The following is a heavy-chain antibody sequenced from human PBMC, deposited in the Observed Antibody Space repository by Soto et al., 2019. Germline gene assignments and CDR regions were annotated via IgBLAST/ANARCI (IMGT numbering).Heavy chain of an antibody. CDR1: GGSISSCDSY. CDR2: IYYSGST. D-gene: IGHD2-15*01. CDR3: ARGIYCSGGSCYGNWFDP. V-gene: IGHV4-30-4*01. J-gene: IGHJ5*02. Sequence: PSEPLSLTCPVSGGSISSCDSYWSWIPQPPVKGVEWIGYIYYSGSTYYNPSLKSRVTISVDTSKNQFSLKLSSVTATDTAVYYCARGIYCSGGSCYGNWFDPWGQGTLVTVSS.